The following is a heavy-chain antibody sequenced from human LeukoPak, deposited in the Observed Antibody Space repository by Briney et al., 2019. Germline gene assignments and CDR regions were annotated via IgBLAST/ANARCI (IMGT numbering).Heavy chain of an antibody. CDR1: GFTFNIYA. Sequence: GGSLRLSCAASGFTFNIYAMSWVRQAPGKGLEWVASMCGSAGCTYYADSVKGRFTISRDNSKNTLYLQMNGLRAEDTAVYYCAKTGQEMATIGFDYWGQGTLVTVSS. J-gene: IGHJ4*02. CDR3: AKTGQEMATIGFDY. V-gene: IGHV3-23*01. CDR2: MCGSAGCT. D-gene: IGHD5-24*01.